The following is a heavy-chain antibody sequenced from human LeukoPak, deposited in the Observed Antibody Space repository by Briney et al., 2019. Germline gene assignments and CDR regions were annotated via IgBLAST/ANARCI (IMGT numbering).Heavy chain of an antibody. D-gene: IGHD3-22*01. CDR2: ISGSGGST. Sequence: GGSLGLSCAASGFTFSTYAMSWVRQAPGKGLEWVSAISGSGGSTYYADSVKGRFTISRDNSKNTLYLQMNSLRAEDTAVYYCARAVSPYYYDSSGISFLDYWGQGTLVTVSS. J-gene: IGHJ4*02. CDR3: ARAVSPYYYDSSGISFLDY. CDR1: GFTFSTYA. V-gene: IGHV3-23*01.